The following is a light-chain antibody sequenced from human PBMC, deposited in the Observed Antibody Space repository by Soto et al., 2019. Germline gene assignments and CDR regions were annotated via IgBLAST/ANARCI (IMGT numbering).Light chain of an antibody. V-gene: IGLV2-14*02. Sequence: QSALTQPASVSGSPGQSITISCTGTSSDVVNDLLVSWYQQQPGKAPKLIIHGVTHRPSGVSTRFSASKSAYTASLTISGLQAEDEADYYCSSFTTNYFYVFGPGTKVTVL. J-gene: IGLJ1*01. CDR2: GVT. CDR1: SSDVVNDLL. CDR3: SSFTTNYFYV.